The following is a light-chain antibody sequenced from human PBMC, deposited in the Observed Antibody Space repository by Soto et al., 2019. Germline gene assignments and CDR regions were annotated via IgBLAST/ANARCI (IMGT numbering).Light chain of an antibody. Sequence: QSVLTQPASVSGSPGQSITISCTGTSSDVGSYNLVSWYQQHPGKAPKLMIYEGSKRPSGVSNRFSGSKSGNTASLTISGLQAEDEADYYCCSYTTIKTVVFGGGTKLTVL. V-gene: IGLV2-14*02. CDR1: SSDVGSYNL. CDR3: CSYTTIKTVV. CDR2: EGS. J-gene: IGLJ2*01.